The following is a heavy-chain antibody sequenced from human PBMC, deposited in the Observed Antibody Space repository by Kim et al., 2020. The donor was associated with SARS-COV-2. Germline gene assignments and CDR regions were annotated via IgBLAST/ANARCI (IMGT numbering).Heavy chain of an antibody. J-gene: IGHJ6*02. Sequence: YADSVKGRFTISRDNAKNSLYLQMNSLRDEDTAVYYCARVPFPYYYGMDVWGQGTTVTVSS. CDR3: ARVPFPYYYGMDV. V-gene: IGHV3-48*02.